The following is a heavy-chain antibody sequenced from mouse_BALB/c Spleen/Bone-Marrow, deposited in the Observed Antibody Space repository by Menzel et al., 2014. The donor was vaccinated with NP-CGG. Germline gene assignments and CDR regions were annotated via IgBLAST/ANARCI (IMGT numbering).Heavy chain of an antibody. CDR2: IDPANGDT. Sequence: EVNLVESGAELVKPGASVKLSCTASGFNIKDIYMHWVKQRPEQGLEWIGRIDPANGDTKYDPKFQGKATITADTSSNTAYLQLSSLTSEDTAVYYCARDCGPFDYWGQGTTLTVSS. CDR1: GFNIKDIY. J-gene: IGHJ2*01. V-gene: IGHV14-3*02. CDR3: ARDCGPFDY.